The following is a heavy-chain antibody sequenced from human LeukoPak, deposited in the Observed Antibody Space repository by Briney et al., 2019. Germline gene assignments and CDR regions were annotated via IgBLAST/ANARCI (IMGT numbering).Heavy chain of an antibody. CDR1: GFTFSSYA. CDR2: IYGSGGST. V-gene: IGHV3-23*01. Sequence: PGGSLRLSCAASGFTFSSYAMSWVRQAPGKGLEWVSAIYGSGGSTYYAPSVKGRFTISRDNSKNTLYLQMNSLRAEDTAVYYCAKGVGDGYNYGAFDIWGQGTMVTVSS. J-gene: IGHJ3*02. D-gene: IGHD5-24*01. CDR3: AKGVGDGYNYGAFDI.